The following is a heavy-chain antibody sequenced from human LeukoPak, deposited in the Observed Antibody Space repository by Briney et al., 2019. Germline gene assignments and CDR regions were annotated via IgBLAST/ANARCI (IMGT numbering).Heavy chain of an antibody. Sequence: GGSLRLSCAASGFIFSGYWMTWVRQAPGKGLEWVANIKEDGSEKNYVDSVKGRFTVSRDNSKNSLYLQMNSLKVEDTAVYYCVTLGTTWYGGYWGQGTLVTVSS. CDR2: IKEDGSEK. CDR1: GFIFSGYW. V-gene: IGHV3-7*01. J-gene: IGHJ4*02. D-gene: IGHD1-7*01. CDR3: VTLGTTWYGGY.